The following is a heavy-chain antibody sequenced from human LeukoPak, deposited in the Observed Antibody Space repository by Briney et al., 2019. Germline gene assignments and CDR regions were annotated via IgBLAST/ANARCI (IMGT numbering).Heavy chain of an antibody. CDR2: IYYRGST. CDR1: GGSIHSYY. J-gene: IGHJ5*02. D-gene: IGHD2-2*01. Sequence: SESLSLTCTVSGGSIHSYYWSWIRQPPGKGPEWIGYIYYRGSTNYNPSLKSRVTISVDTSKNQFSLKLSSVTAADMAVYYCASYCSSTSCYNGIDPWGQGTLVTVSS. CDR3: ASYCSSTSCYNGIDP. V-gene: IGHV4-59*01.